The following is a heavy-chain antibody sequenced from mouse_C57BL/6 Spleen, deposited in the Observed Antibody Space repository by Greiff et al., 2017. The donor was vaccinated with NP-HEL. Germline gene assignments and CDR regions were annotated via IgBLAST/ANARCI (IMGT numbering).Heavy chain of an antibody. CDR2: IDPSDSYT. V-gene: IGHV1-69*01. D-gene: IGHD2-10*02. CDR3: ARRGYGNYDAMDY. Sequence: QVQLKQPGAELVMPGASVKLSCKASGYTFTSYWMHWVKQRPGQGLEWIGEIDPSDSYTNYNQKFKGKSTLTVDKSSSTAYMQLSSLTSEDSAVYYCARRGYGNYDAMDYWGQGTSVTVSS. J-gene: IGHJ4*01. CDR1: GYTFTSYW.